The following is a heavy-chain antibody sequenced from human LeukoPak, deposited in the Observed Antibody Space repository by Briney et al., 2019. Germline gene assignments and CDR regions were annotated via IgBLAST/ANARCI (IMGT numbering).Heavy chain of an antibody. CDR2: IYYSGST. CDR3: ARVGSGWSFDY. D-gene: IGHD6-19*01. Sequence: SETPSLTCTVSGGSISSYYWSWIRQPPGKGLEWIGYIYYSGSTNYNPSLKSRVTISVDTSKNQFSLKLSSVTAADTAVYYCARVGSGWSFDYWGQGTLVTVSS. CDR1: GGSISSYY. V-gene: IGHV4-59*01. J-gene: IGHJ4*02.